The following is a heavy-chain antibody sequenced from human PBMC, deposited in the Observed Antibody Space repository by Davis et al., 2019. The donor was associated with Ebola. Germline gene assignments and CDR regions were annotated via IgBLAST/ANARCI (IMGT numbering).Heavy chain of an antibody. CDR3: ARERYGTTWDYYYYGMDV. V-gene: IGHV4-34*01. D-gene: IGHD1-7*01. J-gene: IGHJ6*02. CDR1: GGSFSGYY. Sequence: SETLSLTCAVYGGSFSGYYWTWIRQPPGKGLEWIGEINHSGSTNYNPSLKSRLIISVDTSKNQFSLKLSSVTAADTAVYYCARERYGTTWDYYYYGMDVWGQGTTVTVSS. CDR2: INHSGST.